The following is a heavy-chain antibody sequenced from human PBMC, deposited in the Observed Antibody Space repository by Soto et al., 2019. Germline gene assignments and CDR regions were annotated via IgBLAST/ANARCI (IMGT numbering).Heavy chain of an antibody. Sequence: QVQLVQSGAAVEKPGSSVKISCKASGDSFSSYTLSWMRQAPGHGLEWMGRIVPLLGTTNYAQKFQGSVTFIAHMSTSTAVMELRRLRSEDKALYYCARDLSAMAGTQAFDIWGQGTMVIVSS. J-gene: IGHJ3*02. CDR3: ARDLSAMAGTQAFDI. CDR2: IVPLLGTT. V-gene: IGHV1-69*08. CDR1: GDSFSSYT. D-gene: IGHD6-19*01.